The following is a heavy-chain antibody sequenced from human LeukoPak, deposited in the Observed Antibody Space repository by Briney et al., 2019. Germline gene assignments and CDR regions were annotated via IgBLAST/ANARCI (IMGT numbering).Heavy chain of an antibody. CDR2: IYYSGST. CDR1: GGSISSYY. V-gene: IGHV4-59*01. D-gene: IGHD3-16*02. CDR3: ARGPGPEDYDYVWGSYLHYFDY. Sequence: SETLSLTCTVSGGSISSYYWSWIRQPPGKGLEWIGYIYYSGSTNYNPSLKSRVTISVDTSKNQFSLKLSSVTAADTAVYYCARGPGPEDYDYVWGSYLHYFDYWGQGTLVTVSS. J-gene: IGHJ4*02.